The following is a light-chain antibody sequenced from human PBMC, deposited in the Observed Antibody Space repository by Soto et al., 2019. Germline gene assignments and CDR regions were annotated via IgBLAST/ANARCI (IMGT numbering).Light chain of an antibody. CDR2: HDD. J-gene: IGLJ2*01. CDR1: SSNIGNNA. CDR3: ATWDDSLNGVV. V-gene: IGLV1-36*01. Sequence: QSVLTQPPSVSEAPRQRVTISCSGSSSNIGNNAVNWYQQLPGKAPKLPIYHDDLLPSGVSDRFSGSRSGTSASLAISGLPSEDEADYYCATWDDSLNGVVFGGGTKVTLL.